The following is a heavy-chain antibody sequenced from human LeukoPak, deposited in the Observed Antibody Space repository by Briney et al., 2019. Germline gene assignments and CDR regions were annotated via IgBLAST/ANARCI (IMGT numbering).Heavy chain of an antibody. CDR1: GGTFSSYA. D-gene: IGHD3-16*01. Sequence: GASVKVSCKASGGTFSSYAISWVRQAPGQGLEWMGGIIPIFGTANYAQKFQGRVTITADESTSTAYMELSSLRSEDTAVYYCARVEVQPRRLYYYMDVWGKGTTVTISS. CDR3: ARVEVQPRRLYYYMDV. CDR2: IIPIFGTA. V-gene: IGHV1-69*13. J-gene: IGHJ6*03.